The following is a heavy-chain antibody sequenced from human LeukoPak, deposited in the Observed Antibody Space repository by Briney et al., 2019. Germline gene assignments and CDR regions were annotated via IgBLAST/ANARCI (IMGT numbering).Heavy chain of an antibody. D-gene: IGHD3-3*01. CDR1: GGSISSYY. CDR3: ARVRGVGALFFSDY. Sequence: SETLSLTCTVSGGSISSYYWSWIRQPPGKGLEWIGYIYYSGSTNYNPSLKSPVTISVDTSKNQFSLKLSSVTAADTAVYYCARVRGVGALFFSDYWGQGTLVTVSS. V-gene: IGHV4-59*01. CDR2: IYYSGST. J-gene: IGHJ4*02.